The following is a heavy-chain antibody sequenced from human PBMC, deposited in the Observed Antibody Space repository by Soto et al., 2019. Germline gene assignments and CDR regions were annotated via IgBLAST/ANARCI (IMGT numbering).Heavy chain of an antibody. CDR2: NSAYNGKT. CDR1: GYTFTNFG. CDR3: VRGGIPIDY. J-gene: IGHJ4*02. V-gene: IGHV1-18*01. D-gene: IGHD3-16*01. Sequence: QVQLVQSGAEVKKPGASVKVSCKASGYTFTNFGITWVRQAPGQGLEWMGWNSAYNGKTNYAQNFQGRVTMTTDTPTSTASMERTSLRSDDTALYYCVRGGIPIDYWGQGTLVTVSS.